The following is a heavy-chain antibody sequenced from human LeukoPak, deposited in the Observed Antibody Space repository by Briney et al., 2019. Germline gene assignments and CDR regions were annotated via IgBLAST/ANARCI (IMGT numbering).Heavy chain of an antibody. J-gene: IGHJ4*02. Sequence: ASVKVSCKASGHTFTGYYMHWVRQAPGQGLEWMGWINPNSGSTNYAQKFQGRVTMTRDTSISTAYMELSRLRSDDTAVYYCAGGNYYDSSGYYSWGQGTLVTVSS. CDR1: GHTFTGYY. CDR3: AGGNYYDSSGYYS. D-gene: IGHD3-22*01. CDR2: INPNSGST. V-gene: IGHV1-2*02.